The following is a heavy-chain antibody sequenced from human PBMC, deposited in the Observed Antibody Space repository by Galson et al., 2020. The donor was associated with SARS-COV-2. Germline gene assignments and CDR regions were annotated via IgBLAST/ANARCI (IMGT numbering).Heavy chain of an antibody. J-gene: IGHJ4*02. D-gene: IGHD2-15*01. Sequence: GESMKISCAASGFTSSSYGMHWVRQAPGKGLEWVAIIWSDGSSKYDADSVKSRFTISRDNSKNTQSLQMNSLRAVDTARYYCARDSSRVAHGVDYWGQGTLVTVSS. CDR2: IWSDGSSK. V-gene: IGHV3-33*01. CDR1: GFTSSSYG. CDR3: ARDSSRVAHGVDY.